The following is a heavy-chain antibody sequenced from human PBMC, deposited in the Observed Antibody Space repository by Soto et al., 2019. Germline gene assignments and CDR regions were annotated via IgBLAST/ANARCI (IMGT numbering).Heavy chain of an antibody. CDR3: ARVFRFLEWPATGPNWFDP. CDR1: GGSSSSGDYY. D-gene: IGHD3-3*01. J-gene: IGHJ5*02. Sequence: QVQLQESGPGLVKPSQTLSLTCTVSGGSSSSGDYYWSWIRQPPGKGLEWIGYIYYSGNTYYTPSLKSRVTTSLDTSKNQFSLNLSSVTAADTAVYHGARVFRFLEWPATGPNWFDPWGQGALVTVSS. V-gene: IGHV4-30-4*01. CDR2: IYYSGNT.